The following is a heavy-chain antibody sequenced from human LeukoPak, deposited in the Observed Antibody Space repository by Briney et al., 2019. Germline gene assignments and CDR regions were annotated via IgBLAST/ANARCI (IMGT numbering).Heavy chain of an antibody. CDR3: ARYYYGSGSYSTNYFDY. J-gene: IGHJ4*02. Sequence: SETLSLTCAVYSGSFSGYYWSWIRQPPGKGLEWIGEINHSGSTHYNPSLKSRVTISVDTSKNQFSLKLSSVTAADTAVYYCARYYYGSGSYSTNYFDYWGQGTLVTVSS. CDR2: INHSGST. D-gene: IGHD3-10*01. CDR1: SGSFSGYY. V-gene: IGHV4-34*01.